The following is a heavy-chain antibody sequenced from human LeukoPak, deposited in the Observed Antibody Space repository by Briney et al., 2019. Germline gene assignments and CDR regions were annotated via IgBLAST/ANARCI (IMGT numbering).Heavy chain of an antibody. CDR3: ARVMELRYFAWQLRFFDY. CDR2: IKHDGSEK. D-gene: IGHD3-9*01. J-gene: IGHJ4*02. CDR1: GFPFTNYW. V-gene: IGHV3-7*01. Sequence: PGGSLRLSCAGSGFPFTNYWMSWVRQAPEKGLEWVANIKHDGSEKNYVDSVKGRFTISRDNAKNSLYLQMSSLRAEDTAVYHCARVMELRYFAWQLRFFDYWGQGTLVTVSS.